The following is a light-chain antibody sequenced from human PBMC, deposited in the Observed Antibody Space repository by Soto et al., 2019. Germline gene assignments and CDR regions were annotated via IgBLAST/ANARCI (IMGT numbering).Light chain of an antibody. CDR1: QSVSSSY. CDR2: GAS. V-gene: IGKV3-20*01. CDR3: QQYGSSRYT. Sequence: EIVLTQSPGTLSLSPGERATLSCRASQSVSSSYLAWYQQKPGQAPRLLIYGASSRATGIPDRFSGSGYGTDFTLTISRLEPEDFAVYYCQQYGSSRYTFGKGPKLEI. J-gene: IGKJ2*01.